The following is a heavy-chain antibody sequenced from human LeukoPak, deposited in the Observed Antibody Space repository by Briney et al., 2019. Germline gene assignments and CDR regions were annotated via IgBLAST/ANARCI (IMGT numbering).Heavy chain of an antibody. CDR2: VNLQGST. CDR1: GGSTTNTNN. J-gene: IGHJ4*02. V-gene: IGHV4-4*02. CDR3: ARERDPYRPLDY. Sequence: SETLSLTCGVSGGSTTNTNNWAWVRQPPGKGLEWIGEVNLQGSTNYNPSLMGRVAISVDTSENHISLQLTSVTAADTAVYYCARERDPYRPLDYSGQGTLVTVSS.